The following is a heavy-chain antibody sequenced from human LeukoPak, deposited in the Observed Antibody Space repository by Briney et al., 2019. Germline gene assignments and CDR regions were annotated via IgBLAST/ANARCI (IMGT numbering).Heavy chain of an antibody. Sequence: GASVKVSCKASGYTFTSYDINWVRQATGQGLEWMGWMNPNSGNTGYAQKFQGRVTMTRNTSISTAYMELSSLRSEDTAVYYCARGRGNNQSKYRKLRRYYFDYWGQGTLVTVSP. J-gene: IGHJ4*02. CDR2: MNPNSGNT. V-gene: IGHV1-8*01. CDR3: ARGRGNNQSKYRKLRRYYFDY. D-gene: IGHD2/OR15-2a*01. CDR1: GYTFTSYD.